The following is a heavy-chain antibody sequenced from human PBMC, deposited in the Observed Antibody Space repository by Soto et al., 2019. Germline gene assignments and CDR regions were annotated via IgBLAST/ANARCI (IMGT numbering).Heavy chain of an antibody. V-gene: IGHV1-3*01. D-gene: IGHD2-2*01. Sequence: ASVKVSCKASGYTFTSYAMHWVRQAPGQRLEWMGWINAGNGNTKYSQKFQGRVTITRDTSASTAYMELSSLRSEDTAVYYCVRGDCSSTSCYAAINYYYYYYMDVWGKGTTVTVSS. CDR1: GYTFTSYA. CDR2: INAGNGNT. CDR3: VRGDCSSTSCYAAINYYYYYYMDV. J-gene: IGHJ6*03.